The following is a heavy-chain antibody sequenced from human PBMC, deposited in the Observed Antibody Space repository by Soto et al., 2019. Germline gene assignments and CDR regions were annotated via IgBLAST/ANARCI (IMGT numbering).Heavy chain of an antibody. CDR1: GGSIISTLSY. Sequence: SETLSLTCTVSGGSIISTLSYWGWIRQPPGKGLEWIGSIHYSGSTYYNPSLKSRVTISVDTSKNNFSLNLRSVTAAYTAVYYCARRHYGSDSYYIAGYWFDPCGEGTLVTVS. CDR2: IHYSGST. CDR3: ARRHYGSDSYYIAGYWFDP. D-gene: IGHD3-10*01. J-gene: IGHJ5*02. V-gene: IGHV4-39*02.